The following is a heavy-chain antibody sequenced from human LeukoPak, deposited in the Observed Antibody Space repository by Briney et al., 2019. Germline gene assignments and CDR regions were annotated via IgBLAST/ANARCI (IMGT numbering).Heavy chain of an antibody. Sequence: GGSLRLSCAASGFLFSSYGMHWVRQAPGKGLEWVAFIQYDGSNQYYADSVKGRFTISRDNSKNTLYLQMNSLRAEDSAVYYCAKDGRGYSYGYKVHPDYWGQGTLVTVSS. CDR2: IQYDGSNQ. V-gene: IGHV3-30*02. CDR3: AKDGRGYSYGYKVHPDY. CDR1: GFLFSSYG. D-gene: IGHD5-18*01. J-gene: IGHJ4*02.